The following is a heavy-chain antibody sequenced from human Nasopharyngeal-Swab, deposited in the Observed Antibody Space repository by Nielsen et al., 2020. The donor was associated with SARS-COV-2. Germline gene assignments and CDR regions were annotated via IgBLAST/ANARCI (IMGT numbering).Heavy chain of an antibody. Sequence: PGKGLEWVSAISGSGGSTYYADSVKGRFTISRDNSKNTLYLQMNSLRAEDTAVYYCAKGPLADYWGQGTLVTVSS. V-gene: IGHV3-23*01. D-gene: IGHD3-3*02. J-gene: IGHJ4*02. CDR3: AKGPLADY. CDR2: ISGSGGST.